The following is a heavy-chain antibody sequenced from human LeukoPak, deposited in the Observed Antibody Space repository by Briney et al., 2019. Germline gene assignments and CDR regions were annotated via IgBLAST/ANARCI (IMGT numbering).Heavy chain of an antibody. D-gene: IGHD3-3*01. J-gene: IGHJ4*02. Sequence: PGGSLRLSCAASGFTFSNAWMSWVRQAPGNGLEWVGRIKSKTDGGTTDYAAPVKGRFTISRDDSKNTLYLQMNSLKTEDTAVYYCTPYDFWSGYLTWGQGTLVTVSS. V-gene: IGHV3-15*01. CDR1: GFTFSNAW. CDR3: TPYDFWSGYLT. CDR2: IKSKTDGGTT.